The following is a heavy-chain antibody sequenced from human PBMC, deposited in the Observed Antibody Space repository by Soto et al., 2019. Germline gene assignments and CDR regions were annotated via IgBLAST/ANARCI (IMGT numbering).Heavy chain of an antibody. V-gene: IGHV1-18*01. CDR2: ISAYNGNT. D-gene: IGHD5-18*01. CDR3: ARDSVDRWGERGYSYHLIDY. CDR1: GYTFTSYG. Sequence: QVQLVQSGAEVKKPGASVKVSCKASGYTFTSYGISWVRQAPGQGLEWMGWISAYNGNTNYAQKLQGRVTMTADTSTSTAYMELRSLRSDDTAVYYCARDSVDRWGERGYSYHLIDYWGQGTLVTVSS. J-gene: IGHJ4*02.